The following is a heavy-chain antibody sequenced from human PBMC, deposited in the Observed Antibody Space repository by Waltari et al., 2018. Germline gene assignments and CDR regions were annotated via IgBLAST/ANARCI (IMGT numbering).Heavy chain of an antibody. J-gene: IGHJ6*03. CDR3: ASARDMDV. Sequence: QVQLQESGPGLVKPSETLSLSCTVSGYFISSGYYCGWIRQPPGKGLEWIGSIRHSGRTSYNPALKNRATISVDTSKNQFSLKVSSVTAADTAVYYCASARDMDVWGKGTTVTVSS. CDR1: GYFISSGYY. CDR2: IRHSGRT. V-gene: IGHV4-38-2*02.